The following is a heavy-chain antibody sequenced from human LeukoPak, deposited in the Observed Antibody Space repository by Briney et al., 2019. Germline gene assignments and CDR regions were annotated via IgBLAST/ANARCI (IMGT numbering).Heavy chain of an antibody. CDR2: IYTSGST. Sequence: SETLSLTXTVSGGSISSYYWSWIWQPAGKGLEWIGRIYTSGSTNYNPSPKSRVTMSVDTSKNQFSLKLSSVTAADTAVYYCARCDDSSGYLTNFDYWGQGTLVTVSS. CDR1: GGSISSYY. V-gene: IGHV4-4*07. D-gene: IGHD3-22*01. J-gene: IGHJ4*02. CDR3: ARCDDSSGYLTNFDY.